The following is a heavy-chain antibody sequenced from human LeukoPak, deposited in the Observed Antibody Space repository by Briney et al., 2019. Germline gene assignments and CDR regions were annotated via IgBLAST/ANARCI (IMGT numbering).Heavy chain of an antibody. CDR1: GYIFSRYY. CDR3: ARDVAAAGTFGDY. J-gene: IGHJ4*02. CDR2: LNPDGGST. V-gene: IGHV1-46*01. Sequence: ASVKLSCKASGYIFSRYYMHWVRQAPGQGLEWIGILNPDGGSTGYSQRFQDRITMTMDKYTNSFYMELRSLTSDDTAVYYCARDVAAAGTFGDYWGQGTLVTVSS. D-gene: IGHD6-13*01.